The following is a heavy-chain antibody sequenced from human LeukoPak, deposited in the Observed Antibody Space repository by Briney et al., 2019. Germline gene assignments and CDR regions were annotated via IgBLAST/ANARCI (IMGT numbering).Heavy chain of an antibody. J-gene: IGHJ4*02. CDR3: ARIGATSGWSYYFDY. D-gene: IGHD6-19*01. Sequence: GGSLSLSCAASGFTVSSNYMGWVRQAPGKGLEWVSVIYSGGSTYYADSVKGRFTISRDNSKNTLYLQMNSLRAEDTAVYYCARIGATSGWSYYFDYWGQGTRVTLSS. V-gene: IGHV3-53*01. CDR1: GFTVSSNY. CDR2: IYSGGST.